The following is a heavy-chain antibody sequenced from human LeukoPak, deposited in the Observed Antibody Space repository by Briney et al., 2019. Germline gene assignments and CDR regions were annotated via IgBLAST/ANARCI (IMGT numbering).Heavy chain of an antibody. V-gene: IGHV4-59*12. CDR3: AGYYGSGQWDN. CDR2: TYNSGSS. J-gene: IGHJ4*02. D-gene: IGHD3-10*01. CDR1: GGSISSYY. Sequence: SETLSLTCTVSGGSISSYYWSWIRQPPGKGLEWIVYTYNSGSSSYSPSFKSRVTISTDTPRNQFFLRLTSVTAADTAVYYCAGYYGSGQWDNWGEGTLVTVSS.